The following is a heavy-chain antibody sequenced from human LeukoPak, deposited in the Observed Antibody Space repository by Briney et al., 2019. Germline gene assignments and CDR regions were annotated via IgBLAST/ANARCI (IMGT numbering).Heavy chain of an antibody. D-gene: IGHD3/OR15-3a*01. CDR1: GFTFSSYE. CDR3: ARVGRGYYGMDV. J-gene: IGHJ6*02. V-gene: IGHV3-48*03. Sequence: PGGSLRLSCAASGFTFSSYEMNWVRQAPGKGLKWVSYISSSGSTIHYADSVKGRFTISRDNAKNSLYLQMNSLRGEDTDVYYCARVGRGYYGMDVWGQGTTVTVSS. CDR2: ISSSGSTI.